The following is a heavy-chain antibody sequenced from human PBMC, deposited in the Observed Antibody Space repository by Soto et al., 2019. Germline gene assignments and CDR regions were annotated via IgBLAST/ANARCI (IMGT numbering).Heavy chain of an antibody. V-gene: IGHV3-23*01. Sequence: EVQLLESGGGLVQPGGSLRLSCAASGFTFSSYAMNWVRQAPGKGLEWVSVISGSGGSTYYVDSVKGRFTISRDNSKNTLYLQMNSLGVEDTAVYHCASGPGWFGDWGQGTLVTVSS. D-gene: IGHD3-10*01. J-gene: IGHJ4*02. CDR1: GFTFSSYA. CDR3: ASGPGWFGD. CDR2: ISGSGGST.